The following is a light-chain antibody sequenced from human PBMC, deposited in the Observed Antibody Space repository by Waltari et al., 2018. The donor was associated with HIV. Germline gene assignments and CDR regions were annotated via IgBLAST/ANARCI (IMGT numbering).Light chain of an antibody. CDR2: GAT. J-gene: IGKJ2*01. V-gene: IGKV3-20*01. CDR1: QSVSGNY. Sequence: EIVLTQSPGTLSLSPGERATLSCRASQSVSGNYVAWYLQKVGQAPRLLIYGATSRATGIPDRFSGSGSGTEFTLTVSRLESEDFAVYYCLQYGSSPPSYTFGQGTKLEIK. CDR3: LQYGSSPPSYT.